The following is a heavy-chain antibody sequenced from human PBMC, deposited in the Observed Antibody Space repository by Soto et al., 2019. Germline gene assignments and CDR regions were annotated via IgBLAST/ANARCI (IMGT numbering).Heavy chain of an antibody. CDR3: ARYYTSPDY. V-gene: IGHV3-30-3*01. Sequence: QVQLVESGGGVVQPGRSLRLSCAASGFTFSSYAMHWVRQAPGKGLEWVAVISYDGSNKYYADSVKGRFTISRDNSKNTLYLQMNSLRAEDTAVYYCARYYTSPDYWGQGTLVTASS. CDR2: ISYDGSNK. CDR1: GFTFSSYA. J-gene: IGHJ4*02. D-gene: IGHD1-26*01.